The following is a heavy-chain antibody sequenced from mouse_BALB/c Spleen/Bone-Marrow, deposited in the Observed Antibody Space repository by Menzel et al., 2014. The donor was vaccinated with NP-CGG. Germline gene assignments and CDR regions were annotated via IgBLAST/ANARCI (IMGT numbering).Heavy chain of an antibody. J-gene: IGHJ4*01. CDR3: ARDGSFAAMDY. CDR1: GYTFTDYV. CDR2: IDPGRGSS. D-gene: IGHD1-1*02. V-gene: IGHV1-77*01. Sequence: QVQLQQSGPELVKPGASVKMSCKVSGYTFTDYVISWVKQRTGQGLEWIGEIDPGRGSSFYNEKFKAKATLTADKSANTAYMQLSSLTSEDSAVYFCARDGSFAAMDYWGQGTSLAVSS.